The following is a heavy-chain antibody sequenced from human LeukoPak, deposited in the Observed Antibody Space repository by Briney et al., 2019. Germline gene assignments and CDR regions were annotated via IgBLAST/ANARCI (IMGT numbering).Heavy chain of an antibody. Sequence: SVKVSCKASGGTFSSYAISWVRQAPGQGLEWMGGIIPIFGTANYAQKFQGRVTITTDESTSTAYMELSSLRSEDTAVYYCARVPTTIPYSSSGNNNYSYMDVGGKGPTVPVP. V-gene: IGHV1-69*05. CDR2: IIPIFGTA. CDR1: GGTFSSYA. J-gene: IGHJ6*03. D-gene: IGHD6-13*01. CDR3: ARVPTTIPYSSSGNNNYSYMDV.